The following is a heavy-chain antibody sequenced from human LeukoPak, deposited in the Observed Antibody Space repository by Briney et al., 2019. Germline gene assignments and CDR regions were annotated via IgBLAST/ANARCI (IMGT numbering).Heavy chain of an antibody. CDR1: GFTASSNY. V-gene: IGHV3-66*02. CDR3: AGSGLVFNFDY. D-gene: IGHD6-19*01. Sequence: GRSLRLSCAASGFTASSNYMSWVRQAPGKGLEWVSVIYSGGSTYYADSVKGRFTISRDNSKNTLYLQMNSLRAEDTAVYYCAGSGLVFNFDYWGQGTLVTVSS. CDR2: IYSGGST. J-gene: IGHJ4*02.